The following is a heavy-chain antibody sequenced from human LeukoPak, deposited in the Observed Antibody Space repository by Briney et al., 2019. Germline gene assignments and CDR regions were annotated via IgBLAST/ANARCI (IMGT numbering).Heavy chain of an antibody. CDR3: AKKGGSGDYRSPRHDAFDI. J-gene: IGHJ3*02. CDR1: GFTFSSYA. D-gene: IGHD7-27*01. Sequence: GGSLRLSCAASGFTFSSYAMSWVRQAPGKGLEWVSAISGSGGSTYYADSVKGRFTISRDNSKNTLYLQMNSLRAEDTAVYYCAKKGGSGDYRSPRHDAFDIWGQGTMVTVSS. CDR2: ISGSGGST. V-gene: IGHV3-23*01.